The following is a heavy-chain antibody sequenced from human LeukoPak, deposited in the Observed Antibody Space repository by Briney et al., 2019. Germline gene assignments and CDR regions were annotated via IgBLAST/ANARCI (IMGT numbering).Heavy chain of an antibody. V-gene: IGHV4-39*01. CDR2: VYYSGST. Sequence: SQTLSLTCTVSGGSISSGDYYWGWIRQPPGKGLEWIGSVYYSGSTYYNPSLKSRITMSVDTSKSQFSLNLSSVTAADTAVYYCARHVHHSSGFEYYFDYWGQGTLVTVSS. CDR1: GGSISSGDYY. D-gene: IGHD3-22*01. CDR3: ARHVHHSSGFEYYFDY. J-gene: IGHJ4*02.